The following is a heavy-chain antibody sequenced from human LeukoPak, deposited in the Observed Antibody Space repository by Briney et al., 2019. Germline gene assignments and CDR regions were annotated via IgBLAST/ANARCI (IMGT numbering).Heavy chain of an antibody. CDR2: IYYSGST. V-gene: IGHV4-39*07. D-gene: IGHD3-10*01. CDR3: ARYNHYYGSGSFWFDP. CDR1: GGSISSSSYY. J-gene: IGHJ5*02. Sequence: SETLSLTCTVSGGSISSSSYYWGWIRQPPGKGLEWIGSIYYSGSTYYNPSLKSRVTISVDTSKNQFSLKLSSVTAADTAVYYCARYNHYYGSGSFWFDPWGRGTLVTVSS.